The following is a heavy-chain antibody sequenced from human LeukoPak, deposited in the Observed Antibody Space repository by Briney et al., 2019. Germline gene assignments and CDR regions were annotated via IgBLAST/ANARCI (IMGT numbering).Heavy chain of an antibody. CDR2: SSSSGSTR. J-gene: IGHJ4*02. V-gene: IGHV3-48*03. Sequence: GGSLRLSCAASGFTLSSYEINWVRQAPGNGLGWVPYSSSSGSTRYYADSVKGRFTISRDKAKNSLNLQMNSLTAEDTAVYYCARDRCQYISSWYPDYWGQGTLVTVSS. D-gene: IGHD6-13*01. CDR3: ARDRCQYISSWYPDY. CDR1: GFTLSSYE.